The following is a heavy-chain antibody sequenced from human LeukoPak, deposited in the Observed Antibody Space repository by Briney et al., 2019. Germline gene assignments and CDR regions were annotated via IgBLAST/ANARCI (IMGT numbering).Heavy chain of an antibody. V-gene: IGHV3-11*04. Sequence: GGSLRLSCAASGFSFSDYYMTWIRQAPGKGLEWVSYISSSGSTIYYADSVKGRFTISRDNAKNSLYLQMNSLRAEDTAVYYCASGYCGSISCYASVYWGQGTLVAVSS. CDR3: ASGYCGSISCYASVY. CDR1: GFSFSDYY. D-gene: IGHD2-2*03. CDR2: ISSSGSTI. J-gene: IGHJ4*02.